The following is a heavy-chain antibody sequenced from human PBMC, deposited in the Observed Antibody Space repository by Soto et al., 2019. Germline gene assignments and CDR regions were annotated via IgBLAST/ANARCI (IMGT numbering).Heavy chain of an antibody. Sequence: QVQLQQWGAGLLKPSETLSLTCAVNGGSFSGYYWTWIRQPPGKGLEWIGEINHSGSNNYNPSLKSRVTTSVDTSKNQLSLKLSSVTAADTAVYYCARCPMIRGPLDYWGQGTLVTVSS. J-gene: IGHJ4*02. CDR2: INHSGSN. V-gene: IGHV4-34*02. CDR1: GGSFSGYY. D-gene: IGHD3-10*01. CDR3: ARCPMIRGPLDY.